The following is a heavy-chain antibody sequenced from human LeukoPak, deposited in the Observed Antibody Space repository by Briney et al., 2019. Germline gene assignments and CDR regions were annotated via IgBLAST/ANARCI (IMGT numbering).Heavy chain of an antibody. J-gene: IGHJ4*02. CDR2: IKQDGNDK. D-gene: IGHD3-22*01. Sequence: GGSLRLSCEASGFTFSHYWMSWVRQAPGKGLEWVANIKQDGNDKYYVDSVKGRFTISRDNAKNSLHLQMNSLRVEDTAVYYCARVRPWLLDYWGQGTLVTVSS. CDR3: ARVRPWLLDY. V-gene: IGHV3-7*03. CDR1: GFTFSHYW.